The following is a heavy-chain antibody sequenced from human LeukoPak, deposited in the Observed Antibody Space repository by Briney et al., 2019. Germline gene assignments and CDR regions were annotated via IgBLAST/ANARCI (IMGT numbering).Heavy chain of an antibody. CDR2: ISWDGGST. J-gene: IGHJ3*02. Sequence: PGGSLRLSCAASGFTFDDYAMHWVRQAPGKGLEWVSLISWDGGSTYYADSVKGRFTISRDNSKNSLYLQMNSLRAEDTALYYCAKERTTGYSSGWYLGRVDIWGQGTMVTVSS. V-gene: IGHV3-43D*03. CDR1: GFTFDDYA. D-gene: IGHD6-19*01. CDR3: AKERTTGYSSGWYLGRVDI.